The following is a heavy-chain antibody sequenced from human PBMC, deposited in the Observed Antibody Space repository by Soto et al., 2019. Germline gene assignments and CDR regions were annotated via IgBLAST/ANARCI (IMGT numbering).Heavy chain of an antibody. D-gene: IGHD2-21*02. CDR3: ARRYGDPSSSTGFDY. CDR2: INTYSGKT. Sequence: QVQLVQSGAEVKKPGASVKVSCKASGYTFSIYSITWVRQAPGQGLEWMGGINTYSGKTYYAQKFQGRVTMTTDTSTSTAYMDMRSLRSADTDVYYCARRYGDPSSSTGFDYWGQGTLVSVSS. V-gene: IGHV1-18*01. CDR1: GYTFSIYS. J-gene: IGHJ4*02.